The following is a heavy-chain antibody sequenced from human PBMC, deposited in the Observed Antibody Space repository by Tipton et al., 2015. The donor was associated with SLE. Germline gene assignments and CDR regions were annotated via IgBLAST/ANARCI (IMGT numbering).Heavy chain of an antibody. D-gene: IGHD6-19*01. CDR2: IYTSGST. V-gene: IGHV4-4*08. J-gene: IGHJ4*02. CDR1: GGSISSYY. CDR3: AREGSGWYRGYYFDY. Sequence: TLSLTCTVSGGSISSYYWSWIRQPPGKGLEWIGYIYTSGSTNYNPSLKSRVTISVDTSKNQFSLKLSSVTAADTAVYYCAREGSGWYRGYYFDYWGQGTLVTVSS.